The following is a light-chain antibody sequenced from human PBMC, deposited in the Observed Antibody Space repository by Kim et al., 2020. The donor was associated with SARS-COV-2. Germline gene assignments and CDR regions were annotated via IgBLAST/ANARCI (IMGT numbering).Light chain of an antibody. CDR3: QQSGSSPKYT. CDR1: QSVSSNS. J-gene: IGKJ2*01. CDR2: AAS. Sequence: PGERVTLSCRASQSVSSNSLAWYQQKPGQAPRLLFYAASSRATGIPDRFSGSGSGTDFILTISRLEPEDSAVYYCQQSGSSPKYTFGQGTKLEI. V-gene: IGKV3-20*01.